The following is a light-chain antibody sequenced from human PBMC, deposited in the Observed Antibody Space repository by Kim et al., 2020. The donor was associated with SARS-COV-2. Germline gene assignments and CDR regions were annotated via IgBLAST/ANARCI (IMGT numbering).Light chain of an antibody. J-gene: IGKJ1*01. V-gene: IGKV2-24*01. CDR1: QSLVHSDGNTY. CDR2: KIS. CDR3: LQSTQIPWT. Sequence: DIVLTQTPLSSPVTLGQPASISCRSSQSLVHSDGNTYLSWLHQRPGQPPRLLIYKISKRFSGVPDRVSGSGAGTDFTLKISRVEADDVGLYYCLQSTQIPWTFGQGTKVDIK.